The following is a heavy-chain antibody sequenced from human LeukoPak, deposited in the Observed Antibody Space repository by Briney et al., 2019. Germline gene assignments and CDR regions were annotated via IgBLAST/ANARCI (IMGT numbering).Heavy chain of an antibody. D-gene: IGHD2-2*01. CDR1: GFTFSSYA. V-gene: IGHV3-23*01. CDR3: AKDYPLYCTSTSCPEDFFDY. J-gene: IGHJ4*02. Sequence: PGGSLRLSCAASGFTFSSYAMSWVRQAPGKGLEWVSGISGSGGTTYYADSVKGRFTISRDNSKNTLYLQMNSLRAEDTAVYYGAKDYPLYCTSTSCPEDFFDYWGQGTLVTVSS. CDR2: ISGSGGTT.